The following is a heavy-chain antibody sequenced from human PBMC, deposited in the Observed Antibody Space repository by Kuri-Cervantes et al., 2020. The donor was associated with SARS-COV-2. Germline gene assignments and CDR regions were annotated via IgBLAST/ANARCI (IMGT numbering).Heavy chain of an antibody. V-gene: IGHV1-8*01. J-gene: IGHJ5*02. Sequence: ASVKVSCKAPETTFPNYDINWVRQATGQGLEWMGMVKTNSGNTLYAQIFQGRVTMTRDTSTSTVYLELSSLTSEDTAVYYCARDIQQQLVWRLDYWFDPWGQGTLVTVSS. D-gene: IGHD6-13*01. CDR1: ETTFPNYD. CDR2: VKTNSGNT. CDR3: ARDIQQQLVWRLDYWFDP.